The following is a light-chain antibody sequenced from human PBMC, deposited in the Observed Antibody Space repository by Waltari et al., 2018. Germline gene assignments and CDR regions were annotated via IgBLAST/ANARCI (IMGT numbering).Light chain of an antibody. CDR1: ALPKKY. V-gene: IGLV3-10*01. J-gene: IGLJ3*02. Sequence: SYELTQPPSVSVSPGQTARITCSGDALPKKYAFWYQQKSGQAPVLVIYDDSNRPTGIPGRFSGTSAGTQATLTISGAQVEDEADYYCYSTDTSGNHRVFGGGTKLTVL. CDR3: YSTDTSGNHRV. CDR2: DDS.